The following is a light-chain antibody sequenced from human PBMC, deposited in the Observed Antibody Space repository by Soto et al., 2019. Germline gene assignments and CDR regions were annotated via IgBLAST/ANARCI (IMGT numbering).Light chain of an antibody. J-gene: IGLJ2*01. V-gene: IGLV1-40*01. CDR2: GNT. CDR3: LSFDSSLSVV. CDR1: SSNIGAGYD. Sequence: QPVLTQPPSVSGAPGQRVTISCTGSSSNIGAGYDVHWYQQHPGRAPKLLIYGNTNQPSGVPDRFSGSKSGTAASLAITGLQAEDEADYYCLSFDSSLSVVFGGGTKVTVL.